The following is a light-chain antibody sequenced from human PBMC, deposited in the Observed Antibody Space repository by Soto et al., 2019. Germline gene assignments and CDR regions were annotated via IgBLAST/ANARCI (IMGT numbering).Light chain of an antibody. CDR1: SSDNY. CDR3: SSYAGSYTLGV. Sequence: QSVLTQPRSVSGSPGQSVAISCTGTSSDNYVSWYQQHPGKAPKLIIYDVSARPSGVPDRFSGSKSGNTASLTVSRLQAEDEADYYCSSYAGSYTLGVFGGGTKLTVL. J-gene: IGLJ2*01. V-gene: IGLV2-11*01. CDR2: DVS.